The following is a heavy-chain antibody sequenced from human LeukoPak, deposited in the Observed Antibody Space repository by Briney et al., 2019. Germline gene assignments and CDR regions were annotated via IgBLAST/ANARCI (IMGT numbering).Heavy chain of an antibody. CDR2: INTDGSST. CDR3: ARGGVVVPAAPGVDP. CDR1: GFISSSYW. V-gene: IGHV3-74*01. Sequence: GGSLRLSCAASGFISSSYWMSWVRQAPGKGLVWVSRINTDGSSTSYADSVKGRFTISRDNAKNTLYLQMNSLRAEDTAVYYCARGGVVVPAAPGVDPWGQGTLVTVSS. J-gene: IGHJ5*02. D-gene: IGHD2-2*01.